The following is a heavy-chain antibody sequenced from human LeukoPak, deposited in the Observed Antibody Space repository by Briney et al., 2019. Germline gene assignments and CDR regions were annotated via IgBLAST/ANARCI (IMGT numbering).Heavy chain of an antibody. J-gene: IGHJ4*02. CDR1: GYTLTELS. D-gene: IGHD2-2*01. CDR2: INPNSGDT. Sequence: ASVKVSCKVSGYTLTELSMHWVRQAPGQGLEWMGWINPNSGDTNYAQKFQGRVTMTRDTSISTAYMELSRLRSDDTAVYYCARGSCTSTSCYSKGIDYWGQGTLVTVSS. V-gene: IGHV1-2*02. CDR3: ARGSCTSTSCYSKGIDY.